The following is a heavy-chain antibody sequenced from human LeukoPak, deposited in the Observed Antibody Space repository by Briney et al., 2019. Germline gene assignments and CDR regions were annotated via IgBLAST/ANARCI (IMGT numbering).Heavy chain of an antibody. CDR3: ARAMISFVVVPAAIGY. D-gene: IGHD2-2*01. Sequence: PGGSLRLSCAASGFTFSSYSMNWVRQAPGKGLEWVSSISGSGGSTKYADSVKGRFTISRDNSKNTLYLQMNSLRAEDTAVYYCARAMISFVVVPAAIGYWGQGTLVTVSP. V-gene: IGHV3-23*01. CDR2: ISGSGGST. J-gene: IGHJ4*02. CDR1: GFTFSSYS.